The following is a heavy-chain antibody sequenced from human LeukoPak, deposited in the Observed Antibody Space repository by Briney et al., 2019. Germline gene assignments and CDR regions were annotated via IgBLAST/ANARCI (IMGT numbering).Heavy chain of an antibody. CDR3: MRGRDAYKSNTFDI. J-gene: IGHJ3*02. V-gene: IGHV1-69*13. Sequence: SVKVSCKAFGGTFSSHSISWVRQAPGQGLEWMGGIVPIFGTSNYAQKFQGRVTISADESTSAAYMELSSLRSEDTAVYYCMRGRDAYKSNTFDIWGQGTMVTVSS. CDR1: GGTFSSHS. D-gene: IGHD5-24*01. CDR2: IVPIFGTS.